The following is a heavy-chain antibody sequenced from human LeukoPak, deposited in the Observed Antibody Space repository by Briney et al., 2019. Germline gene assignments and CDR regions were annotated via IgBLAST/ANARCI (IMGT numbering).Heavy chain of an antibody. V-gene: IGHV3-11*06. Sequence: GGSLRLSCAASGFTFSDYYMSWIRQAPGKGLEWVSYFCSSGTSTHYADSLKGRFTISRDNAKNSLYLQMNSLRAEDTAVYYCARDRVVRGITAAGFWGQGTLVTVSS. CDR1: GFTFSDYY. D-gene: IGHD3-10*01. CDR2: FCSSGTST. CDR3: ARDRVVRGITAAGF. J-gene: IGHJ4*02.